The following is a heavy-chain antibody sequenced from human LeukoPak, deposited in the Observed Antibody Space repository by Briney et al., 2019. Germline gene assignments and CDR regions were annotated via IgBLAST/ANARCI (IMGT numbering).Heavy chain of an antibody. D-gene: IGHD3-22*01. V-gene: IGHV4-30-4*08. CDR2: IYYGGST. CDR3: ALGDYYDSSPVV. CDR1: GGSISSGDYY. J-gene: IGHJ4*02. Sequence: SQTLSLTCTVSGGSISSGDYYWSWIRQPPGKGLEWIGYIYYGGSTYYNPSLKSRVTVSVDTSKNQFSLKLSSVTAADTAVYYCALGDYYDSSPVVWGQGTLVTVSS.